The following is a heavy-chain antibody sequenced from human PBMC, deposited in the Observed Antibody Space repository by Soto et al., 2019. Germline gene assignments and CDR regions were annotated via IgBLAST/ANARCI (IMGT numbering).Heavy chain of an antibody. V-gene: IGHV1-24*01. Sequence: QVQLVQSGAEVKKPGASVKVSCKVSGYTLTELSMHWVRQAPGKGLEWMGGFDPEDGETIYAQKFQGRVTMTEDTSTDTAYMELSSLRSEDTAVYCCATPQPKLGYCSGGSCFDYWYFDLWGRGTLVTVSS. CDR2: FDPEDGET. CDR1: GYTLTELS. J-gene: IGHJ2*01. CDR3: ATPQPKLGYCSGGSCFDYWYFDL. D-gene: IGHD2-15*01.